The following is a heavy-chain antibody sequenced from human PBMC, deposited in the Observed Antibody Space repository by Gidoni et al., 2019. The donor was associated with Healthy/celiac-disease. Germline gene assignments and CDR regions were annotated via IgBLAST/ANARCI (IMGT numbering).Heavy chain of an antibody. V-gene: IGHV3-13*01. CDR1: GFTFSSYD. CDR3: AREGRVGMATMQYWYFDL. CDR2: IGTAGDT. D-gene: IGHD5-12*01. Sequence: EVQLVESGGGLVQPGGSLRLSCAASGFTFSSYDMHWVRQATGKGREWVSSIGTAGDTYYPGSVKGRFTISRENAKNSLYLQMNSLRAGDTAVYYCAREGRVGMATMQYWYFDLWGRGTLVTVSS. J-gene: IGHJ2*01.